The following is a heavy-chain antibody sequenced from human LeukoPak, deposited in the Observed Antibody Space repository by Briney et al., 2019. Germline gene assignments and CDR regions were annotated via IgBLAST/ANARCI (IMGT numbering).Heavy chain of an antibody. CDR3: ARDLGQYYDTSDNWFDP. J-gene: IGHJ5*02. D-gene: IGHD3-22*01. CDR1: GFTFSSYA. V-gene: IGHV3-74*01. Sequence: GGSLRLSCAASGFTFSSYAMHWVRQAPGKGLVWVSRINSDGINASYADSVKGRFTISRDNAKNTLNLQMNSLRAEDTAVYYCARDLGQYYDTSDNWFDPWGQGTLVTVSS. CDR2: INSDGINA.